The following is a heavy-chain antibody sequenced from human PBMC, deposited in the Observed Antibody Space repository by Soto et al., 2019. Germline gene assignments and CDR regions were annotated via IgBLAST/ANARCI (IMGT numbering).Heavy chain of an antibody. D-gene: IGHD4-17*01. CDR1: GYTFTSYG. J-gene: IGHJ4*02. Sequence: ASVKVSCKASGYTFTSYGISWVRQAPGQGLEWMGWVSAYNGNTNYAQKLQGRVTMTTDTSTSTAYMELRSLRSDDTAVYYCARDPLNHMGYGFDYWGQGTLVTVSS. V-gene: IGHV1-18*01. CDR3: ARDPLNHMGYGFDY. CDR2: VSAYNGNT.